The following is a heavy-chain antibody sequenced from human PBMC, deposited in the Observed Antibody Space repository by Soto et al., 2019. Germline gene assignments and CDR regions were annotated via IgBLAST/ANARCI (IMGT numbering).Heavy chain of an antibody. CDR2: IYHSGSP. Sequence: TLSLTCAVSGYSISSGYYWAWIRQPPGKGLEWIGTIYHSGSPFHNPSLKSRVAISVDTSKNQFSLKLRSVTAADTAVYYCAVGYCASATCSREYFQNWGQGTLVT. V-gene: IGHV4-38-2*01. J-gene: IGHJ1*01. D-gene: IGHD2-2*01. CDR3: AVGYCASATCSREYFQN. CDR1: GYSISSGYY.